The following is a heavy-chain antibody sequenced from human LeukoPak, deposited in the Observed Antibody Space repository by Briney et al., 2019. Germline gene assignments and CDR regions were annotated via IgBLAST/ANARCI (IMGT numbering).Heavy chain of an antibody. D-gene: IGHD2-15*01. V-gene: IGHV4-39*07. Sequence: SETLSLTCTVSGGSISSGSFYWGWIRQPPGKGLEWIGSFYYSGSTYYNPSLESRVTISVDTSKNQFSLKLTSVTAADTAVYYCARGVVAAPQTFDYWGQGTLVTVSS. J-gene: IGHJ4*02. CDR1: GGSISSGSFY. CDR3: ARGVVAAPQTFDY. CDR2: FYYSGST.